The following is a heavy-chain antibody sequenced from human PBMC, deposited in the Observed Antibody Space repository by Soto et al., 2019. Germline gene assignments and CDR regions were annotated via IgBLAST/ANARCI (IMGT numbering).Heavy chain of an antibody. Sequence: GASVKVSCKASGYTFTSYDINWVRQATGQGLEWMGWMNPNSGNTGYAQKFQGRVTMTRNTSISTAYMELSSLRSEDTAVYYCARDMGWKIVHPHDAFDIWGQGTMVTVSS. V-gene: IGHV1-8*01. D-gene: IGHD6-6*01. CDR3: ARDMGWKIVHPHDAFDI. CDR1: GYTFTSYD. J-gene: IGHJ3*02. CDR2: MNPNSGNT.